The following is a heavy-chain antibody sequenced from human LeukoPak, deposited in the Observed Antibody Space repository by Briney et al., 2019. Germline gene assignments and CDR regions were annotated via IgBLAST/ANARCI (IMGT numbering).Heavy chain of an antibody. D-gene: IGHD5-12*01. V-gene: IGHV1-3*01. J-gene: IGHJ4*02. CDR2: INAGNGNT. CDR1: GYTLTTYA. CDR3: ARVGYSGYDSRPVFDY. Sequence: ASVKVSCKASGYTLTTYAMHWVRQAPGQRLEWMGWINAGNGNTKYSQKFRGRVTITRDTSASTAYMELSSLRSEDTAVYYCARVGYSGYDSRPVFDYWGQGTLVTVSS.